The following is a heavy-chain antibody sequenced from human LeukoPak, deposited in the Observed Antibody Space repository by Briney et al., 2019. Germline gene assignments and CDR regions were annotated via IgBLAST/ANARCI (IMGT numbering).Heavy chain of an antibody. D-gene: IGHD1-26*01. Sequence: GGSLRLSCAAYGFTFSNYGMNWVRQAPGKGLEWVAFMRFDGNNQYYADSVKGRFTISRDNSKNTLYLQMNSLRPEDTAVYYCAQGGGYSGWGQGALVTVSS. CDR3: AQGGGYSG. J-gene: IGHJ4*02. CDR2: MRFDGNNQ. V-gene: IGHV3-30*02. CDR1: GFTFSNYG.